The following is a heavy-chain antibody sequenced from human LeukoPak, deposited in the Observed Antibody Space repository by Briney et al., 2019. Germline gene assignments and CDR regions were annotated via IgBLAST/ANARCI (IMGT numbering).Heavy chain of an antibody. V-gene: IGHV4-4*07. CDR3: AREKEDYCTNGVCSSFDY. J-gene: IGHJ4*02. CDR2: IYTSGST. D-gene: IGHD2-8*01. Sequence: SSETLSLTCTVSGGSISSYYWSWIRQPAGKGLEWIGRIYTSGSTNYNPSLKSRVTMSVDTSKNQFSLKLSSVTAADTAVYYCAREKEDYCTNGVCSSFDYWGQGTLVTVSS. CDR1: GGSISSYY.